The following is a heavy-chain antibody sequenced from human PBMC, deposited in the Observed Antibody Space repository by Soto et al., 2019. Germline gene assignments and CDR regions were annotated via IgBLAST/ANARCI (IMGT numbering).Heavy chain of an antibody. Sequence: GGSLRLSCAASGFTFSSYSMNWVRQAPGKGQEWVSSISSSSSYIYYADSVKGRFTISRDNAKNSLYLQMNSLRAEDTAVYYCATVFGPYYDILTGYYSDYYYGMDVWGQGTTVTVSS. D-gene: IGHD3-9*01. CDR2: ISSSSSYI. V-gene: IGHV3-21*01. CDR3: ATVFGPYYDILTGYYSDYYYGMDV. CDR1: GFTFSSYS. J-gene: IGHJ6*02.